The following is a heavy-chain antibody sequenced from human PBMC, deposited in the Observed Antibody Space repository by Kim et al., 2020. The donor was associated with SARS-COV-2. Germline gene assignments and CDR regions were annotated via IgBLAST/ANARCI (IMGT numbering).Heavy chain of an antibody. D-gene: IGHD2-2*02. CDR1: GFTFSSYS. Sequence: GGSLRLSCAASGFTFSSYSMNWVRQAPGKGLEWVSSISSSSSYIYYADSVKGRFTISRDNAKNSLYLQMNSLRAEDTAVYYCARDLECSSTSCYTVEYYYYYGMDVWGQGTTVTVSS. CDR2: ISSSSSYI. CDR3: ARDLECSSTSCYTVEYYYYYGMDV. V-gene: IGHV3-21*01. J-gene: IGHJ6*02.